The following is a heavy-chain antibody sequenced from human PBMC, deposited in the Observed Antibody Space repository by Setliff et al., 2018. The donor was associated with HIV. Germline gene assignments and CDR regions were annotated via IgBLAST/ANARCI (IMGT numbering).Heavy chain of an antibody. V-gene: IGHV3-53*01. CDR2: IYSGGST. D-gene: IGHD4-17*01. CDR1: GFTVSSNY. J-gene: IGHJ3*02. Sequence: GGSLRLSCAASGFTVSSNYMNWVRQAPGKGLEWVSVIYSGGSTYYADAVKGRFTISRDNSKNTLYLQMNSLRAEDTAVYYCAKDGDYGDYGDAFDIWGQGTMVTVSS. CDR3: AKDGDYGDYGDAFDI.